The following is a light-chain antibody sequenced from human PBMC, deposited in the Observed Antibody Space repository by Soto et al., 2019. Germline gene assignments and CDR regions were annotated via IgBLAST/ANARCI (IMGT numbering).Light chain of an antibody. J-gene: IGKJ1*01. CDR3: QQSFSPLWT. CDR2: AAS. CDR1: QSISNY. Sequence: DIQMTQSPSSLSASVGDRVTITCRASQSISNYLNWYQQKLGKAPKLLLYAASSMQSGVPSRFSGSGSETDFTLTISSLQPDDSATYYCQQSFSPLWTFGQGTKVEV. V-gene: IGKV1-39*01.